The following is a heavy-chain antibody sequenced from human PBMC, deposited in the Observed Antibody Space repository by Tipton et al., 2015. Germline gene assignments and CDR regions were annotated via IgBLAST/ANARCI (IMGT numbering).Heavy chain of an antibody. Sequence: TCTVSGASIRRYYWSWIRQPPGKGLEWMGMIFVGDSDARYSPSFQGQVTFSGDKSTSTAYLHWSSLKASDRAVYFCARQGFGGNSIDYWGQGTLVTVSS. J-gene: IGHJ4*02. D-gene: IGHD4-23*01. CDR3: ARQGFGGNSIDY. V-gene: IGHV5-51*01. CDR1: GASIRRYY. CDR2: IFVGDSDA.